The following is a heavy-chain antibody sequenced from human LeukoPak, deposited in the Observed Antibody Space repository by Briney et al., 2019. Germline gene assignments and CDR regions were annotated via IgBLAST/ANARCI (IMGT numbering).Heavy chain of an antibody. V-gene: IGHV4-4*07. D-gene: IGHD3-22*01. J-gene: IGHJ4*02. Sequence: PSETLSLTCTVSGDSISSYYWSWIRQPAGKGLEWIGRIYISGSTKYNPSLKSRVTMSVDTSKNHFSLKLRSVTAADTAVYYCTRDQGSGWYYFDYWGQGSLVTVSS. CDR3: TRDQGSGWYYFDY. CDR1: GDSISSYY. CDR2: IYISGST.